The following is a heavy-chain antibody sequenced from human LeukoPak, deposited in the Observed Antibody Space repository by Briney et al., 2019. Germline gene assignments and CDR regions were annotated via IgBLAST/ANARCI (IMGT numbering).Heavy chain of an antibody. Sequence: LETLSLTCTVSGGSISSSSYYWGWIRQPPGKGLEWIGSIYYSGSTYYNPSLKSRVTISVDTSKNQFSLKLSSVTAADTAVYYCATWLLLGEVVYWGQGTLVTVSS. J-gene: IGHJ4*02. CDR2: IYYSGST. CDR3: ATWLLLGEVVY. D-gene: IGHD3-22*01. V-gene: IGHV4-39*01. CDR1: GGSISSSSYY.